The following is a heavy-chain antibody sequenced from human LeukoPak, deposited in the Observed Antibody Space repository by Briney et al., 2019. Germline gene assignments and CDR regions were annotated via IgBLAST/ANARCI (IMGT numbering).Heavy chain of an antibody. V-gene: IGHV3-74*01. CDR1: GFTFSSYW. Sequence: GGSLRLSCAASGFTFSSYWMHWVRQAPGKGLVWVSRINSDGSSTSYADSVEGRFTISRDNAKNTLYLQMNSLRAEDTAVYYCARVGRIAAAGGHFDYWGQGTLVTVSS. D-gene: IGHD6-13*01. J-gene: IGHJ4*02. CDR3: ARVGRIAAAGGHFDY. CDR2: INSDGSST.